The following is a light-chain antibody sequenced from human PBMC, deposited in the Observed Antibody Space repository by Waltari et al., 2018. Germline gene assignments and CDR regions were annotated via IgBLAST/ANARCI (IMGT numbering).Light chain of an antibody. J-gene: IGLJ3*02. Sequence: QSALTQPASVSGSPGQSITISCTGPSSDVGTYNLVSWYQQHPGKAPKLMIYEGNTRPSGVSNRFSGSKSGNMASLTISGLQAEDEADYYCCSYAGSSAPRVFGGGTKLTVL. V-gene: IGLV2-23*01. CDR2: EGN. CDR3: CSYAGSSAPRV. CDR1: SSDVGTYNL.